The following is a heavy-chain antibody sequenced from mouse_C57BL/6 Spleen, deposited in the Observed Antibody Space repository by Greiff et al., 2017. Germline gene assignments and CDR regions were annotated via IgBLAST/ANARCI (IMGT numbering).Heavy chain of an antibody. V-gene: IGHV1-42*01. CDR1: GYSFTGYY. J-gene: IGHJ3*01. CDR2: INPSTGGT. D-gene: IGHD2-4*01. CDR3: ARSNYDYEAWFAY. Sequence: VQLKESGPELVKPGASVKISCKASGYSFTGYYMNWVKQSPEKSLEWIGEINPSTGGTTYNQKFKAKATLTVDKSSSTAYMPLKSLTSEDSAVYYCARSNYDYEAWFAYWGQGTLVTVSA.